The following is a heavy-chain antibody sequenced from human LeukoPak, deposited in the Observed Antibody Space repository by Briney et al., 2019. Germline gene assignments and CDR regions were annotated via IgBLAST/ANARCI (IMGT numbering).Heavy chain of an antibody. V-gene: IGHV1-69*04. CDR1: GGTFSSYT. Sequence: ASVKVSCKASGGTFSSYTIGWVRQAPGQGLEWMGTIIPILGIANYAQKFQGRVTITADKSTSTAYMELSSLRSEDTAVYYCARDGWNDFWSGEPFDYWGQGTLVTVSS. CDR3: ARDGWNDFWSGEPFDY. J-gene: IGHJ4*02. D-gene: IGHD3-3*01. CDR2: IIPILGIA.